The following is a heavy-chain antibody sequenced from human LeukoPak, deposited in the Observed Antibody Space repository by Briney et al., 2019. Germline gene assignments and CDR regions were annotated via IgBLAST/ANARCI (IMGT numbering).Heavy chain of an antibody. CDR2: ISGSGGST. Sequence: GGSLRLSCAASGFTFSSYAMSWVRQAPGKGLEWVSAISGSGGSTCYADSVKGRFTISRDNSKNTLYLQVNSLRAEDTAVYYCAKVPRHYYGSGSFDYWGQGTLVTVSS. D-gene: IGHD3-10*01. CDR1: GFTFSSYA. V-gene: IGHV3-23*01. CDR3: AKVPRHYYGSGSFDY. J-gene: IGHJ4*02.